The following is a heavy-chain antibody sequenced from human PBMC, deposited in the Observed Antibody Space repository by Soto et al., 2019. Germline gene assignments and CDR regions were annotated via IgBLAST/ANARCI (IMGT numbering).Heavy chain of an antibody. J-gene: IGHJ5*02. CDR1: GFNVSYNY. Sequence: EVQLVETGGGLIQPGGSLRLSCAASGFNVSYNYMSWVRQAPGKGLEWVSIIHSDGGTYYADSVKGRFTISRDNSRNTVYLQMNSLRAEDTAVYYCGSIAVAEGFDPWGKGTLVTVSS. CDR2: IHSDGGT. V-gene: IGHV3-53*02. CDR3: GSIAVAEGFDP. D-gene: IGHD6-19*01.